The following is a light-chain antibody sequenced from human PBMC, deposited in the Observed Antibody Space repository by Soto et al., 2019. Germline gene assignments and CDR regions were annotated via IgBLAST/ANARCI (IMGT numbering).Light chain of an antibody. J-gene: IGLJ2*01. CDR2: DVS. CDR3: CSYTSSSII. V-gene: IGLV2-14*01. Sequence: QSVLTQPASVSGSPGQSITISCTGTSSDVGGYKYVSWYQQHPGKAPKLMIYDVSNRPSGVSNRFSGSKSGNTASLTISGRQDEDEADYYCCSYTSSSIIFGGGTKLTVL. CDR1: SSDVGGYKY.